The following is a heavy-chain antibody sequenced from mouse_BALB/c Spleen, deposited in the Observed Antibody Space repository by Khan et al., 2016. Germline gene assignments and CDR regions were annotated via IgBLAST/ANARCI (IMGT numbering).Heavy chain of an antibody. CDR3: ARGDDYDGVAY. D-gene: IGHD2-4*01. CDR1: GYTFITYW. Sequence: VQLQESGADLMKPGVSVKISCKATGYTFITYWIEWIKQSPGHGLEWIGEILPGSGSANYNEKFKGKATFTAETSSNTAYIQLNSLTSEDSAVYYCARGDDYDGVAYWGQGTLVTVSA. V-gene: IGHV1-9*01. CDR2: ILPGSGSA. J-gene: IGHJ3*01.